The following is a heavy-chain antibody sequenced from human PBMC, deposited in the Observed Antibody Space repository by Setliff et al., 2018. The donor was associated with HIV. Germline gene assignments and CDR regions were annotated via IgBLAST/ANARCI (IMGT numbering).Heavy chain of an antibody. V-gene: IGHV4-34*01. Sequence: PSETLSLTCAVYGGSFSGYYWSWIRQPPGKGLEWIGSIYHSGSAYYNPSLKSRVTISVDTSKNQFSLKMSSLTAADTAVYYCARESYFYYFDYWGQGTLVTVSS. CDR1: GGSFSGYY. D-gene: IGHD3-10*01. CDR3: ARESYFYYFDY. J-gene: IGHJ4*02. CDR2: IYHSGSA.